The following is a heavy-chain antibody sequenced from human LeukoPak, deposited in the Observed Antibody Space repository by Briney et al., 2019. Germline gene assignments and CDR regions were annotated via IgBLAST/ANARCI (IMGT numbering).Heavy chain of an antibody. J-gene: IGHJ6*02. Sequence: GRSLRLSCAASEFTFSSYGMHWVRQAPGKGLEGVAVISYDGSNKYYVDSVKGRFTISRDNSKNTLYLQMNSLRAEDTAVYYCAKDGPHYYGSGSFYNNYYGMDVWGQGTTVTVSS. CDR1: EFTFSSYG. CDR2: ISYDGSNK. V-gene: IGHV3-30*18. CDR3: AKDGPHYYGSGSFYNNYYGMDV. D-gene: IGHD3-10*01.